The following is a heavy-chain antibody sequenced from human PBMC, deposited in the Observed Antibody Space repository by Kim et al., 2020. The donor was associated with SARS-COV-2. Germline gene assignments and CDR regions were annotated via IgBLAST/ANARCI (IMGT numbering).Heavy chain of an antibody. CDR2: INHSGST. CDR1: GGSFSGYY. J-gene: IGHJ5*02. Sequence: SETLSLTCAVYGGSFSGYYWSWIRQPPGKGLEWIGEINHSGSTNYNPSLKSRVTISVDTSKNQFSLKLSSVTAADTAVYYCARGTSVGWGNWFDPWGQGTLVTVSS. D-gene: IGHD3-16*01. CDR3: ARGTSVGWGNWFDP. V-gene: IGHV4-34*01.